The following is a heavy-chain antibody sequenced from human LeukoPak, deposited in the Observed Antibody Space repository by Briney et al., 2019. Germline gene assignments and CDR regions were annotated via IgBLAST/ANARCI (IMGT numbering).Heavy chain of an antibody. D-gene: IGHD3-22*01. CDR2: INHSGST. J-gene: IGHJ4*02. Sequence: SETLSLTCAVYGGSFSGYYWSWIRQPPGKGLEWIGEINHSGSTNYNPSLKSRVTILVDTSKNQFSLKLSSVTAADTAVYYCARGSRTYYYDSSGYYSRYYFDYWGQGTLVTVSS. CDR1: GGSFSGYY. V-gene: IGHV4-34*01. CDR3: ARGSRTYYYDSSGYYSRYYFDY.